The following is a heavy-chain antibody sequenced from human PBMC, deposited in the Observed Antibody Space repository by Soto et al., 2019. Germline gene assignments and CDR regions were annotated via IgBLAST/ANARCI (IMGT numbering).Heavy chain of an antibody. CDR3: AREPSSAGPFDY. Sequence: QVQLVQSGAEVKKPGSSVKVSCKASGGTFSSYPIGWVRQAPGQGLGWMGGIIPIFGTANYAQKFQGRVTITADESTSTAYMELSSLRSEDTAVYYCAREPSSAGPFDYWGQGTLVTVSS. CDR1: GGTFSSYP. CDR2: IIPIFGTA. D-gene: IGHD6-13*01. J-gene: IGHJ4*02. V-gene: IGHV1-69*01.